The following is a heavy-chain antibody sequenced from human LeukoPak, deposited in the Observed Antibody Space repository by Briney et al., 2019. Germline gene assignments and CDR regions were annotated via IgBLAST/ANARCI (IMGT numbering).Heavy chain of an antibody. CDR1: GFTFDDYA. CDR2: ISWNSGSI. D-gene: IGHD6-19*01. V-gene: IGHV3-9*01. Sequence: GGSLRLSCAASGFTFDDYAMHWVRQAPGKGLEWVSGISWNSGSIGYADSVKGRFTISRDNAKNSLYLQMNSLRAEDTALYYCAKDISSGWPLDVWGQGTTVTVSS. J-gene: IGHJ6*02. CDR3: AKDISSGWPLDV.